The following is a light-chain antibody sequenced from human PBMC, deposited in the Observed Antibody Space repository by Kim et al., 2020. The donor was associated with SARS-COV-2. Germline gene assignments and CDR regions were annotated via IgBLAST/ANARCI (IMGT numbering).Light chain of an antibody. CDR3: CSYAAGSALI. J-gene: IGLJ2*01. V-gene: IGLV2-23*02. Sequence: QSALAQPATASGSPGQSITISCTGTTSNVGNYNFVSWYQHHPGKAPKLMIYDVSKRPSGVSDRFSGSKSGNTASLTISGLQAEDEADYYCCSYAAGSALIFGGGTKVTVL. CDR2: DVS. CDR1: TSNVGNYNF.